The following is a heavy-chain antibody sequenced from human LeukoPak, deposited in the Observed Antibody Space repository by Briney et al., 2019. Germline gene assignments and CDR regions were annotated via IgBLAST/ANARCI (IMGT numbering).Heavy chain of an antibody. V-gene: IGHV1-69*06. CDR3: ARAIYDNSGYYYFDY. D-gene: IGHD3-22*01. CDR1: GGTFSIYA. J-gene: IGHJ4*02. CDR2: IIPIFGTA. Sequence: ASVTVSCTASGGTFSIYAISWVRQAPGQGLEWMGGIIPIFGTANYAQKFQGRVTITGDKSTSTVYMELRSLRSDDTAVYYCARAIYDNSGYYYFDYWGQGPLVTVSS.